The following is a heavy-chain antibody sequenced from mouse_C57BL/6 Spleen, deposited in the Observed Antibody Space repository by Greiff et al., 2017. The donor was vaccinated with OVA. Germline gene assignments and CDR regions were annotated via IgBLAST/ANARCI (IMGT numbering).Heavy chain of an antibody. Sequence: QVQLQQPGAELVKPGASVKLSCKASGYTFTSYWMHWVKQRPGQGLEWIGMIHPNSGSTNYTEKFKSKATLTVDKSSSTAYMQLSSLTSEDSAVYYGARGGYYYGSSGVFDVWGTGTTVTVSS. V-gene: IGHV1-64*01. CDR1: GYTFTSYW. CDR2: IHPNSGST. D-gene: IGHD1-1*01. J-gene: IGHJ1*03. CDR3: ARGGYYYGSSGVFDV.